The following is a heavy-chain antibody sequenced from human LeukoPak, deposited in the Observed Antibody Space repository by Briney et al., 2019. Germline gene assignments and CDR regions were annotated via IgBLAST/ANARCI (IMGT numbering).Heavy chain of an antibody. Sequence: GESLKISCTTSGYKFTSYWIGWVRQMPGKGLEWMRIIYPGDSDTRYRPSFQGQVTISVDWYITTAYLQWRSLKASDTAIYYCARSPTSISNPYYFDYXGQGTLXTVSS. CDR3: ARSPTSISNPYYFDY. J-gene: IGHJ4*02. CDR1: GYKFTSYW. V-gene: IGHV5-51*01. D-gene: IGHD6-6*01. CDR2: IYPGDSDT.